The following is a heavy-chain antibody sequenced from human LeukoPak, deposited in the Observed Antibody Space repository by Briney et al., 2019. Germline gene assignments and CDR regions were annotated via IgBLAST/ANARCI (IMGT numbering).Heavy chain of an antibody. Sequence: ASVKVSCKASGYTFTSYGISWVRQAPGQGLEWMGWISAYNGNTNYAQKLQGGVTMTTDTSTSTAYMELRSLRSDDTAVYYCARDPSPQPGYCTNGVCYRGEWELPSIWGQGTLVTVSS. V-gene: IGHV1-18*01. J-gene: IGHJ4*02. CDR1: GYTFTSYG. D-gene: IGHD2-8*01. CDR2: ISAYNGNT. CDR3: ARDPSPQPGYCTNGVCYRGEWELPSI.